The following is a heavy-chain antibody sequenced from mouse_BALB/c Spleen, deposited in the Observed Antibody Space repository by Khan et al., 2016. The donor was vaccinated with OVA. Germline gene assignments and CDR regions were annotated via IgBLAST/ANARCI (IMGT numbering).Heavy chain of an antibody. CDR3: TSLGNSSRLPFVY. Sequence: QVQLQQSGAELAKPGASVKMSCKASGYSFVNYWIHWIKKRPGQGLEWIGYINPSTGYTEYNQKFKEKATLTADTPSSKAYMQLSSLTSEDSAVYHCTSLGNSSRLPFVYWGQGTTLTVSS. J-gene: IGHJ2*01. CDR1: GYSFVNYW. V-gene: IGHV1-7*01. CDR2: INPSTGYT.